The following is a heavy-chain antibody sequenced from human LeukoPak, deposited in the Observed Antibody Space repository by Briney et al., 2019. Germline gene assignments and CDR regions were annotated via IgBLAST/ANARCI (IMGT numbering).Heavy chain of an antibody. CDR1: GYTFTSYG. D-gene: IGHD2-15*01. CDR3: ARTRSCSGGSCRLRYYYGMDV. CDR2: ISAYNGNT. J-gene: IGHJ6*02. V-gene: IGHV1-18*01. Sequence: GASVKVSCKASGYTFTSYGISWVRQAPGQGLEWMGWISAYNGNTNYAQKLQGRVTMTTDTSTSTAYMELRSLRSDDTAVYYCARTRSCSGGSCRLRYYYGMDVWGQGTTVTVSS.